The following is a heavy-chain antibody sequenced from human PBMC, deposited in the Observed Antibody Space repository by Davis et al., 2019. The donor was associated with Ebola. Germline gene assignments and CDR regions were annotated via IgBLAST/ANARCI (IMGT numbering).Heavy chain of an antibody. Sequence: GESLKISCAASGFTFSSYSMNWVRQAPGKGLEWVSSISSSSSYIYYADSVKGRFTISRDNAKNSLYLQMNRLRAEDTAVYYCARDAGGDYGPSDLVDWGQGTLVTVSS. CDR2: ISSSSSYI. CDR3: ARDAGGDYGPSDLVD. CDR1: GFTFSSYS. J-gene: IGHJ4*02. D-gene: IGHD4-17*01. V-gene: IGHV3-21*01.